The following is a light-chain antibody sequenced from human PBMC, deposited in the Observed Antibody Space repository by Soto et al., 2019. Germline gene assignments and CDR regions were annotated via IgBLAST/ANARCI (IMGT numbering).Light chain of an antibody. CDR2: DDT. CDR1: SSDVGSYNL. V-gene: IGLV2-23*01. J-gene: IGLJ2*01. Sequence: QSALTQPASVSGSGGQSITISCTGSSSDVGSYNLVSWYQHHAGKAPKLLIYDDTKRPSGISNRFSGSRSGSTASLTISRLQAGDEADYYCCSYAGSVVFGGWTKLTVL. CDR3: CSYAGSVV.